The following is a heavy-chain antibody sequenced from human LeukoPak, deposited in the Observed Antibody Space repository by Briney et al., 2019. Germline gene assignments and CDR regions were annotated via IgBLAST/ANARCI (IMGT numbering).Heavy chain of an antibody. CDR2: IGTAGDT. J-gene: IGHJ6*02. D-gene: IGHD4-23*01. CDR3: ARGSYGGYYYGMDV. V-gene: IGHV3-13*01. CDR1: GFTFSSYD. Sequence: GGSLRLSCAASGFTFSSYDMHCVRQATGKGLEWVSAIGTAGDTYYPGSVKGRFTISRENAKNSLYLQMNSLRAGDTAVYYCARGSYGGYYYGMDVWGQGTTVTVSS.